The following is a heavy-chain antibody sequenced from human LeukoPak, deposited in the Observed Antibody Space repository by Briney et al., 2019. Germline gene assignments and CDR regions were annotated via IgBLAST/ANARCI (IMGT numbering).Heavy chain of an antibody. CDR1: GFTVSSNY. Sequence: GGSLRLSCAASGFTVSSNYMSWVRQAPGKGLEWVSVIYSGGSTYYADSVKGRFTISRDNSKNTLYLQMNSLRAEDTAVYYCARESYYGSGSYSGFDYWGQGTLVTVSS. CDR3: ARESYYGSGSYSGFDY. D-gene: IGHD3-10*01. CDR2: IYSGGST. J-gene: IGHJ4*02. V-gene: IGHV3-66*01.